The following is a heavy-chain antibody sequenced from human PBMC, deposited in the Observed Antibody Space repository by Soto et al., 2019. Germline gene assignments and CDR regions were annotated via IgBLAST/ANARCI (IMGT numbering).Heavy chain of an antibody. D-gene: IGHD2-2*01. CDR1: GGTFSSYT. CDR2: IIPILGIA. Sequence: QVQLVQSGAEVKKPGSSVKVSCKASGGTFSSYTISWVRQAPGQGLEWMGRIIPILGIANYAQKFQGRVTITADKCTSTAYMELSSLRSEDTAVYYCAREMAGGSAAMLRLGYYYYMDVWGEGTTVTVSS. CDR3: AREMAGGSAAMLRLGYYYYMDV. V-gene: IGHV1-69*08. J-gene: IGHJ6*03.